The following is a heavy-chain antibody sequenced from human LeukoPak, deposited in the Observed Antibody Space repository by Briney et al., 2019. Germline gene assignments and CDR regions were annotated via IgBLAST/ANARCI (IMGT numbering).Heavy chain of an antibody. D-gene: IGHD2-21*02. Sequence: GGSLRLSCAASGVIFSSYAMSWVRHAPGKGLEPLSAISGSGDNTHYADSVKGRFTISRDNSKNTLYVQMNGLRAEDTAVYYCAKGRGDFGRTAGFENWGQGTMVAVSS. CDR3: AKGRGDFGRTAGFEN. CDR2: ISGSGDNT. V-gene: IGHV3-23*01. J-gene: IGHJ3*02. CDR1: GVIFSSYA.